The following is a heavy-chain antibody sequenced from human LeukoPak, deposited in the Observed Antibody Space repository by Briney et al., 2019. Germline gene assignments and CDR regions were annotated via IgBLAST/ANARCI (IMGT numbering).Heavy chain of an antibody. CDR3: AREGQGRWYFDL. CDR2: INPNSGGT. CDR1: GYTFTGYY. Sequence: ASVKVSCKASGYTFTGYYMHWVRQAPGHRLEWMGWINPNSGGTNYAQKFQGRVTMTRDTSISTAYMELCRLRSDDTAVYYCAREGQGRWYFDLWGRGTLVTVSS. V-gene: IGHV1-2*02. J-gene: IGHJ2*01.